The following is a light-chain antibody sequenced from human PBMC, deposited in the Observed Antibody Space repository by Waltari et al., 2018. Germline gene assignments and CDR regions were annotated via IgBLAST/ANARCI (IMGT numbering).Light chain of an antibody. CDR2: GAS. CDR1: QGVRTN. CDR3: HEYEYWPPGT. J-gene: IGKJ3*01. V-gene: IGKV3-15*01. Sequence: DIVMTQSPATLSVSPGDRATIPCRANQGVRTNLAWFQQKPGQPPRLLISGASTRATGIPARFSGSGSGTEFTLTITGLQSEDFAVYYCHEYEYWPPGTFGPGTKVEIK.